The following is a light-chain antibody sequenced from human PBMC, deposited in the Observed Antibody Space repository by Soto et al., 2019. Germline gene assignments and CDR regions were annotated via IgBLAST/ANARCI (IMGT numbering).Light chain of an antibody. CDR3: QQYGSSIT. CDR2: GAS. V-gene: IGKV3-20*01. Sequence: DIVLTQSPATLSLSPGERATLSCGASQSVSSSRLAWYQQKPGQAPRLLIYGASSRATGIPDRFSGSGSGTDFTLTISRLEPEDFTVYYCQQYGSSITFGQGTRLEIK. J-gene: IGKJ5*01. CDR1: QSVSSSR.